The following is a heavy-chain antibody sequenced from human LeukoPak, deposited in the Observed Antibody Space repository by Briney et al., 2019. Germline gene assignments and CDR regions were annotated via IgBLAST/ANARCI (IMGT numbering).Heavy chain of an antibody. Sequence: GGSLRLSCTASGFTFSSYAMRWVRQAPGKGLEWVSAISPSSGTFYADSVRGRFTISRDNSKNTLYLQMNSLRAEDTAVYYCARPQSSSGYYWPFDDWGQGTLVTVSS. D-gene: IGHD3-22*01. CDR2: ISPSSGT. J-gene: IGHJ4*02. CDR3: ARPQSSSGYYWPFDD. CDR1: GFTFSSYA. V-gene: IGHV3-23*01.